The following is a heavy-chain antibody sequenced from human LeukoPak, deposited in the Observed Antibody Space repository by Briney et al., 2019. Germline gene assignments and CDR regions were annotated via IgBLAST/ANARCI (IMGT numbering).Heavy chain of an antibody. CDR3: AIGYSSSWWGFDY. CDR1: GYTFTGYY. CDR2: INPNSGGT. D-gene: IGHD6-13*01. Sequence: GASVKVSCKASGYTFTGYYMHWVRQAPGQGLEWMGWINPNSGGTNYAQKFQGWVTMTRDTSISTAYMELSRLRSDDTAVYYCAIGYSSSWWGFDYWGQGTLVTVSS. V-gene: IGHV1-2*04. J-gene: IGHJ4*02.